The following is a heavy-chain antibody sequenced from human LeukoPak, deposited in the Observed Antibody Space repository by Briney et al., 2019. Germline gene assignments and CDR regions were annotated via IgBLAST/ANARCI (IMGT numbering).Heavy chain of an antibody. J-gene: IGHJ3*02. CDR1: VFTYRSYS. D-gene: IGHD2-2*03. V-gene: IGHV3-30*04. Sequence: GGSVSLSCVACVFTYRSYSMHWVRQARGKGLEWVAVTKDDGSNRNYGDSVKGRVTSSRVNSKKTLYLQMNRLGPEDTAVYYCARVDDLDSFDIWGEGTMVTVSS. CDR3: ARVDDLDSFDI. CDR2: TKDDGSNR.